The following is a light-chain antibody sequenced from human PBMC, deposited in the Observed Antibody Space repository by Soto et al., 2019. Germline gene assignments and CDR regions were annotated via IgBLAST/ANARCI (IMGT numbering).Light chain of an antibody. CDR2: EVS. J-gene: IGLJ2*01. Sequence: QSALTQPASVSGSPGQSITISCTGTISDVGAYKYVSWYQQYPGKAPKLIIYEVSNRPSGVPIRFSGSMSGNTASLTISGLQTEDEADYYCQSYDSSLSGLGVFGGGTKVTVL. V-gene: IGLV2-14*01. CDR3: QSYDSSLSGLGV. CDR1: ISDVGAYKY.